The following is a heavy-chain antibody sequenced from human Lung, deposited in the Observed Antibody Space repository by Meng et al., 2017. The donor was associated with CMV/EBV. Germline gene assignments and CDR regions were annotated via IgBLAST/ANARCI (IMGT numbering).Heavy chain of an antibody. D-gene: IGHD2-2*01. CDR3: AREGYCSSTTCSSYYYYGMDV. CDR1: GFTVRNNY. Sequence: GESXKISXAASGFTVRNNYMSWVRQAPGKGLEWVSVIYSDGYTYYADSVKGRFTISRDNSKDTLYLQMNSLRAEDTAVYYCAREGYCSSTTCSSYYYYGMDVWGQGXTVTVSS. V-gene: IGHV3-53*01. CDR2: IYSDGYT. J-gene: IGHJ6*02.